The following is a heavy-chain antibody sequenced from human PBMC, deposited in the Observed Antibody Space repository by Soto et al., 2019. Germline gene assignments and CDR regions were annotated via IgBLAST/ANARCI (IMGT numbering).Heavy chain of an antibody. Sequence: PSETLSLTCTVSGGSIRSGGYYWSRVRQSPRRGLEWIGNTYYSGSTYYNPSLKSRLTISVDTSKNQFSLNLSSVTAADTAVYYCARDRLMATAGTARHYFGLDVWGQGTTVTVSS. V-gene: IGHV4-31*03. CDR2: TYYSGST. CDR1: GGSIRSGGYY. D-gene: IGHD5-18*01. CDR3: ARDRLMATAGTARHYFGLDV. J-gene: IGHJ6*02.